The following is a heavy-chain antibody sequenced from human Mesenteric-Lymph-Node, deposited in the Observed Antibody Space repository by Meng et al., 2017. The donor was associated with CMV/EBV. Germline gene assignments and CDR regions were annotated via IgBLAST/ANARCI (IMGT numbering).Heavy chain of an antibody. J-gene: IGHJ4*02. CDR3: AHTGGSGSFPY. CDR2: IYWDDDK. CDR1: GFPLSSSAVG. D-gene: IGHD3-10*01. Sequence: CTFSGFPLSSSAVGVVWIRQPPGKALEWLALIYWDDDKLYSPSLKSRLTITKGTSKNQVVLTMTNMDPLDTATHYCAHTGGSGSFPYWGQGILVTVSS. V-gene: IGHV2-5*02.